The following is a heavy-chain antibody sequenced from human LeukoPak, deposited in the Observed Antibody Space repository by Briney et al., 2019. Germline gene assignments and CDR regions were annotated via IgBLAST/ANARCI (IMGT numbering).Heavy chain of an antibody. V-gene: IGHV7-4-1*02. D-gene: IGHD3-10*01. J-gene: IGHJ4*02. CDR1: GYTFTSYA. CDR3: ARESYTPGVRGVIPLDY. CDR2: INTNTGNP. Sequence: ASVKVSCKASGYTFTSYAMNWVRQAPGQGLEWMGWINTNTGNPTYAQGFTGRFVFSLDTSVSTAYLQISSLKAEDTAVYYCARESYTPGVRGVIPLDYWGQGTLVTVSS.